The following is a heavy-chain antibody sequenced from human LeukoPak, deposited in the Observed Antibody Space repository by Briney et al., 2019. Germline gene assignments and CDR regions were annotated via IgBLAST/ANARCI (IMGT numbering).Heavy chain of an antibody. CDR2: IKQDGSET. CDR1: GFTFSSYW. J-gene: IGHJ4*02. D-gene: IGHD6-19*01. V-gene: IGHV3-7*02. Sequence: GSLRLSCAASGFTFSSYWMSWVRQAPGKGLEWVANIKQDGSETYYVDSVKGRFTISRDNAKNSLYLQMNSLRAEDTAVYYCASVSVASYFDYWGQGTLVTVSS. CDR3: ASVSVASYFDY.